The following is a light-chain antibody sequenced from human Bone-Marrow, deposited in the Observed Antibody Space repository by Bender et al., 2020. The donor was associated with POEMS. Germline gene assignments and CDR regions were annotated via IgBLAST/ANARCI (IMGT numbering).Light chain of an antibody. CDR3: SSWDDSLSGWV. J-gene: IGLJ3*02. CDR1: SSNIGSNT. V-gene: IGLV1-44*01. CDR2: SNY. Sequence: QSVLTQPPSASGTPGQSVTMSCSGSSSNIGSNTVNWYQHLPGTAPRLVVYSNYQRPSGVPARFSGSKSGTSASLAISDIQSEDEGDYYCSSWDDSLSGWVFGGGTKLTVL.